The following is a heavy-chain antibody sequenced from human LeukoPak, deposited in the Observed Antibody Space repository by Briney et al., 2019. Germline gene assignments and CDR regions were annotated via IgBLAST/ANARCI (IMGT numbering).Heavy chain of an antibody. CDR2: INDSGSI. Sequence: SETLSLTCAVYGGSFSGYYWSWIRQPPGKGLEWIGEINDSGSINYNPSLKSRVTISVDTSKNQFSLKLSSVTAADTAVYYCASRYCSGGSCYLSYYGMDVWGKGTTVTVSS. J-gene: IGHJ6*04. D-gene: IGHD2-15*01. CDR1: GGSFSGYY. CDR3: ASRYCSGGSCYLSYYGMDV. V-gene: IGHV4-34*01.